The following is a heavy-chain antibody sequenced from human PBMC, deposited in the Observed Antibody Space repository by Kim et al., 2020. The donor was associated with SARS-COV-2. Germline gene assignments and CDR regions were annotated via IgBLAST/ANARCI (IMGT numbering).Heavy chain of an antibody. CDR3: ARDPGGGSGYPKDNWFDP. V-gene: IGHV1-2*02. CDR1: GYTFTGYY. D-gene: IGHD5-12*01. J-gene: IGHJ5*02. Sequence: ASVKVSCKASGYTFTGYYMHWVRQAPGQGLEWMGWINPNSGGTNYAQKFQGRVTMTRDPSISTAYMELSRLRSDDTAVYYCARDPGGGSGYPKDNWFDPWGQGTLVTISS. CDR2: INPNSGGT.